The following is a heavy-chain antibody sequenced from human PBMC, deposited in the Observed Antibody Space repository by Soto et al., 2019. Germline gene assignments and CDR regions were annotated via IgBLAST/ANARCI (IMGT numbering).Heavy chain of an antibody. CDR3: GRELDGYGSFDD. V-gene: IGHV3-7*01. Sequence: GGSLRLSCSASGFIFRRYWMAWVRQAPGKGLEWVATIKLDGREKNYLDSVEGRFTISRDDAENSMSLQMSSLRGEDTAVYFCGRELDGYGSFDDWGLGTTGTVAS. CDR1: GFIFRRYW. CDR2: IKLDGREK. D-gene: IGHD6-19*01. J-gene: IGHJ4*02.